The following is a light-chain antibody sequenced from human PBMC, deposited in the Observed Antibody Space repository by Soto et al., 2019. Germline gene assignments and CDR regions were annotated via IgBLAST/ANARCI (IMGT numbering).Light chain of an antibody. V-gene: IGKV1-5*03. Sequence: DIQMTQSPSIVSASVGDTATITCRASQAVNPWLAWHQQKAGKVPRVLIYKTSDLENGVPSRFSGSGSGTEFTLTISNLQPADVATYYCQQYYSRESFGQGTKV. CDR2: KTS. J-gene: IGKJ1*01. CDR3: QQYYSRES. CDR1: QAVNPW.